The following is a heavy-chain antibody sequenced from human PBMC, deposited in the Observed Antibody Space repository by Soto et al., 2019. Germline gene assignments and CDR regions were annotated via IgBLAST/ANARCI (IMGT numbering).Heavy chain of an antibody. CDR3: ARNFVSRVSTGPHYYYGMDV. Sequence: GASVKVSCKASGYTFTSYYMHWVRQAPGQGLGWMGIINPSGGSTSYAQKLQGRVTMTRDTSTSTVYMELSSLRSEDTAVYYCARNFVSRVSTGPHYYYGMDVWGKGTTVTVSS. V-gene: IGHV1-46*01. J-gene: IGHJ6*04. CDR1: GYTFTSYY. CDR2: INPSGGST. D-gene: IGHD2-2*01.